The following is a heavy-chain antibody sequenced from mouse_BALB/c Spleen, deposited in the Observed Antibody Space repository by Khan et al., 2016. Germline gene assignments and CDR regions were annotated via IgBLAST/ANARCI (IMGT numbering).Heavy chain of an antibody. D-gene: IGHD1-1*01. CDR3: TKIYRSDFDY. J-gene: IGHJ2*01. CDR1: GYSFTGYF. CDR2: INPHIGET. Sequence: EVQLQESGPELVRPGASVKISCKASGYSFTGYFMNWVMQSHGKSLEWIGRINPHIGETFYNQRFKGKATLTVDESSSTAHMEIRRQASADSEVYYGTKIYRSDFDYWCQGTTLTVSS. V-gene: IGHV1-20*02.